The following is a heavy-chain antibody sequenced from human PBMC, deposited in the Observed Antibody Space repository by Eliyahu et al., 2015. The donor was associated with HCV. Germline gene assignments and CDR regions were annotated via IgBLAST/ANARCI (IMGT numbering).Heavy chain of an antibody. CDR3: AREYDSSGYSGDAFDI. J-gene: IGHJ3*02. CDR1: GGSISSGGYY. Sequence: QVQLQESGPGLVKPSQTLSLTCPVSGGSISSGGYYWSWIRQHPGKGLEWIGYIYYSGSTYYNPSLKSRVTISVDTSKNQFSLKLSSVTAADTAVYYCAREYDSSGYSGDAFDIWGQGTMVTVSS. V-gene: IGHV4-31*03. CDR2: IYYSGST. D-gene: IGHD3-22*01.